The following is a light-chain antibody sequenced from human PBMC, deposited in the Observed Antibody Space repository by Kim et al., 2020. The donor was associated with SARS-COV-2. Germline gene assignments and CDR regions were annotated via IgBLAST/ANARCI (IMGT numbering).Light chain of an antibody. Sequence: SVALGQTDRITCGGSSSGAKRVHWYQQKPGQAPVLVIYRDRNRPSGIPERFSGSNSGNTATLTISRAQAGDEADYYCHVWDSNTAVFGGGTQLTVL. CDR1: SSGAKR. J-gene: IGLJ3*02. CDR3: HVWDSNTAV. CDR2: RDR. V-gene: IGLV3-9*01.